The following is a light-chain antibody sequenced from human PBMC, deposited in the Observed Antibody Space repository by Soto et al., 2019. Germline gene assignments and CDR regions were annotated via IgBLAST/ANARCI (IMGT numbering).Light chain of an antibody. V-gene: IGLV1-44*01. CDR3: AGWDDSLNGVV. CDR1: SSNIGSNT. CDR2: SNN. J-gene: IGLJ2*01. Sequence: QSVLTQPPSASGTPGQRVTISCSGSSSNIGSNTVNWYQQLPGTAPKLLIYSNNQRPSAVPDRFSGSKSCTSASLAISGSQSEDEADYYCAGWDDSLNGVVFGGGTKLTVL.